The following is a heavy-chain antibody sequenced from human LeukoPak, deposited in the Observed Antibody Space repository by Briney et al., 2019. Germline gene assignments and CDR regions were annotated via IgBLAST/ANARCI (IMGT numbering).Heavy chain of an antibody. CDR1: GFTFSSYA. CDR2: ISGSGAGT. CDR3: AKLEKTRLDWELSQAFDY. V-gene: IGHV3-23*01. Sequence: PGGSLRLCCAASGFTFSSYAMTWVRQAPGKGLEWVSVISGSGAGTYYADSVKGRFAISRDISKNTLYLQMNSLRAEDTAVYYCAKLEKTRLDWELSQAFDYWGQGALVTVSS. J-gene: IGHJ4*02. D-gene: IGHD1-26*01.